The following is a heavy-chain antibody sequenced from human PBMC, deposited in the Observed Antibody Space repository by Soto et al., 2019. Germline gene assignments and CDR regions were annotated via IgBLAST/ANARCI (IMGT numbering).Heavy chain of an antibody. CDR3: ARVYCTNGVCYTYYFDY. Sequence: SETLSLTCTVSGGSISSYYWSWIRQPPWKGLEWIGYIYYSGSTNYNPSLKSRVTISVDTSKNQFSLKLSSVTAADTAVYYCARVYCTNGVCYTYYFDYWGQGTLVTVSS. CDR2: IYYSGST. CDR1: GGSISSYY. V-gene: IGHV4-59*01. J-gene: IGHJ4*02. D-gene: IGHD2-8*01.